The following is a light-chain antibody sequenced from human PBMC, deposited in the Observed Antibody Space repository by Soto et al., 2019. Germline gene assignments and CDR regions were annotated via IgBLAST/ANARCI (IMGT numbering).Light chain of an antibody. J-gene: IGKJ4*01. Sequence: EIVMTQSPATLSVSPGERATLSCTASQSGSSNLAWYQQKPGQAPRLLIYGASTRATGIPARFSGSGSGTEFTLTISSLQSEDFAVYHCQRYNNWPPLAVGGGTKVEIK. CDR3: QRYNNWPPLA. CDR1: QSGSSN. CDR2: GAS. V-gene: IGKV3-15*01.